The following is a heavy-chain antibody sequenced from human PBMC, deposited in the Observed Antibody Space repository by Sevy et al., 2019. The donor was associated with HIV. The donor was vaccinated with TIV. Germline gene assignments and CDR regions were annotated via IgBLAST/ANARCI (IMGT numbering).Heavy chain of an antibody. CDR3: AKAPTGGYDSRRVYYGMDV. CDR2: ISYDGSNK. CDR1: GSTFSSYG. D-gene: IGHD5-12*01. Sequence: GGSLRLSCAASGSTFSSYGMHWVRQAPGKGLEWVAVISYDGSNKYYADSVKGRFTISRDNSKNTLYLQMNSLRAEDTAVYYCAKAPTGGYDSRRVYYGMDVWGQGTTVTVSS. V-gene: IGHV3-30*18. J-gene: IGHJ6*02.